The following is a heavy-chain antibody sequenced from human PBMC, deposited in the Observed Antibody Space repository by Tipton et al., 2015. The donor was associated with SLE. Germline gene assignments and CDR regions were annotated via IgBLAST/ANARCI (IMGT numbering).Heavy chain of an antibody. D-gene: IGHD5-12*01. V-gene: IGHV4-39*07. J-gene: IGHJ4*02. CDR1: GGSISSFY. CDR3: ARRTSGYAPDY. CDR2: IDYSGRT. Sequence: TLSLTCTVSGGSISSFYWGWFRQPPGKGLEWIGSIDYSGRTYYTPSLKSQVTISVDTSKNQFSLKLSSVTAADTAFYYCARRTSGYAPDYWGQGTLVTVSS.